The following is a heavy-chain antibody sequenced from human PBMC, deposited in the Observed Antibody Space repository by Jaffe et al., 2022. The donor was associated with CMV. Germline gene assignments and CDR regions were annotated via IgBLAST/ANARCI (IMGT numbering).Heavy chain of an antibody. CDR1: GGSISSGGYY. J-gene: IGHJ4*02. CDR3: ARAESGGWSKYYLDY. V-gene: IGHV4-31*03. Sequence: QVQLQESGPGLVKTSQTLSLTCTVSGGSISSGGYYWSWIRQHPGKGLEWIGYIYYSGSSYYNPSLKSRVTMSVDRSKNELSLRLSSVTAADTAVYYCARAESGGWSKYYLDYWGQGTLVTVSS. D-gene: IGHD6-19*01. CDR2: IYYSGSS.